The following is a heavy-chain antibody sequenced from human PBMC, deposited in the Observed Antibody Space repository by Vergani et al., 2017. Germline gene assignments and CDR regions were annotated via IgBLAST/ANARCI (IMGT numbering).Heavy chain of an antibody. Sequence: QVQLVESGGGVVQPGRSLRLSCAASGFTFSRYGMHWVRQAPGKGLEWVAVISYDGSNKYYADSVKGRLTISRDNSKNTLYLQMNSLRGEDTAVYYCAKDATYYDFWSGYPTVYYYDYMDVWGKGTTVTVSS. J-gene: IGHJ6*03. CDR1: GFTFSRYG. CDR2: ISYDGSNK. V-gene: IGHV3-30*18. CDR3: AKDATYYDFWSGYPTVYYYDYMDV. D-gene: IGHD3-3*01.